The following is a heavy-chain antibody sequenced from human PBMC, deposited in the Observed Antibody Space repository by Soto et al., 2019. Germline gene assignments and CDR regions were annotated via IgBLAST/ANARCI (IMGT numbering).Heavy chain of an antibody. Sequence: DVQLLESGGGLVQPGGSLRLSCAASGFTFTKYAMTWVRHAPGKGLEWVSGISGSSGSTYHADSVKGRFTISRDNSKNTLYLQMNSLRAEDTAVYYCAKDLSDSSSWYPYYYYGMDVWGQGTTVTVSS. CDR3: AKDLSDSSSWYPYYYYGMDV. CDR1: GFTFTKYA. J-gene: IGHJ6*02. CDR2: ISGSSGST. D-gene: IGHD6-13*01. V-gene: IGHV3-23*01.